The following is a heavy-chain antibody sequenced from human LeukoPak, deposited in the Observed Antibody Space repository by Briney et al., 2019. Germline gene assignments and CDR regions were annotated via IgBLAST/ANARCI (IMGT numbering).Heavy chain of an antibody. V-gene: IGHV4-59*08. D-gene: IGHD5-18*01. Sequence: PSETLSLTCTVSGGSISSYYWSWFRQPPGKGLEWIGYIYYSGSTDYNPSLKSRVTISVDTSKNQFSLKLSFVTAAATAVYYCVRTHDLGYSYGPYFDFWGQGTLVTVSS. CDR1: GGSISSYY. CDR3: VRTHDLGYSYGPYFDF. J-gene: IGHJ4*02. CDR2: IYYSGST.